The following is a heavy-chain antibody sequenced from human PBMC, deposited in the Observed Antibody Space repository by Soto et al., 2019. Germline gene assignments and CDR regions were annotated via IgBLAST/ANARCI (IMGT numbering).Heavy chain of an antibody. V-gene: IGHV3-13*04. CDR2: IGTAGDT. CDR1: GFTFSSYD. D-gene: IGHD3-22*01. Sequence: EVQLVESGGGLVQPGGSLRLSCAASGFTFSSYDRHWVRQATGKGLEWVSAIGTAGDTYYPGSVKGRFTISRENAKNSLDLQMNSLRAGDTAVYYCARSPPGGYHYYYGLDVWGQGTTVTVSS. CDR3: ARSPPGGYHYYYGLDV. J-gene: IGHJ6*02.